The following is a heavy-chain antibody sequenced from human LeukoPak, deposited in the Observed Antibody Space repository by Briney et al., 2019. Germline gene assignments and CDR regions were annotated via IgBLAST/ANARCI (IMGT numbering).Heavy chain of an antibody. CDR3: TSQGGSGSYYDDAFDT. Sequence: GGSLRLSCTASGFTFGDYAMSWVRQAPGKGLEWVGFIRSKAYGGTTEYAASVKGRFTISRDDSKSIAYLQMNSLKTEDTAVYYCTSQGGSGSYYDDAFDTWGQGTMVTVSS. D-gene: IGHD3-10*01. J-gene: IGHJ3*02. CDR1: GFTFGDYA. V-gene: IGHV3-49*04. CDR2: IRSKAYGGTT.